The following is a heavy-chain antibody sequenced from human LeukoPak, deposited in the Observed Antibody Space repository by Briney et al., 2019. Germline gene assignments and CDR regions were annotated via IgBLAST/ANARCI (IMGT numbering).Heavy chain of an antibody. CDR2: IYTGGGT. CDR3: ARLTRLSSSPDRYYLDY. Sequence: GSLRLSCAASGFAVSNDYMNWVRQAPGKGLEWIGYIYTGGGTNYSPSLKSRVIISVDTSKNQFSLKLSSVTAADTAVYYCARLTRLSSSPDRYYLDYWGQGTLVTVSS. V-gene: IGHV4-4*09. CDR1: GFAVSNDY. D-gene: IGHD6-6*01. J-gene: IGHJ4*02.